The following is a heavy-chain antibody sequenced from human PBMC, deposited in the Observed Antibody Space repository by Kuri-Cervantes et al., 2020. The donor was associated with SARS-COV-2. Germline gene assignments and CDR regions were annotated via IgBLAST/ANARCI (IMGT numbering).Heavy chain of an antibody. J-gene: IGHJ4*02. CDR3: ARLPRYSTLESSPDY. Sequence: ESLKISCAVYGGSFSGYYWSWIRQPPGKGLEWIGEINHSGSTNYNPSLKSRVTISVDTSKNQFSLKLSSVTAADTAVYYCARLPRYSTLESSPDYWGQGTLVTVSS. CDR1: GGSFSGYY. CDR2: INHSGST. D-gene: IGHD5/OR15-5a*01. V-gene: IGHV4-34*01.